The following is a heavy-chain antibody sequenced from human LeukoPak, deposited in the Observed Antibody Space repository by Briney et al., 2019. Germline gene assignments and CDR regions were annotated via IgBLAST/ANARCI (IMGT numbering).Heavy chain of an antibody. CDR1: GYTFTNYD. V-gene: IGHV1-8*01. D-gene: IGHD6-19*01. CDR3: AITVAGPKITPIDY. Sequence: ASVKVSCKASGYTFTNYDINWVRQATGQGLEWMGWMNPNSGNTGYAQRFQGRVTMTRNTPISTAYMELSSLTFEDTAVYYCAITVAGPKITPIDYWGQGTLVTVSS. J-gene: IGHJ4*02. CDR2: MNPNSGNT.